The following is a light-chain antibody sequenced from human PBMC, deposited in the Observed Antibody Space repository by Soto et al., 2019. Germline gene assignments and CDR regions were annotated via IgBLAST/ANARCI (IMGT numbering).Light chain of an antibody. CDR3: QQYGSSPLT. V-gene: IGKV3-20*01. CDR2: GAS. Sequence: IVLTQSPGTLSFSPGERATLSCRASQSVYSDFLAWYQQKPGQAPRLLIYGASSRATGLPDKFSGSGSGTDFTLTISRLEPEDFAVYYCQQYGSSPLTFGGGTKVEIK. J-gene: IGKJ4*02. CDR1: QSVYSDF.